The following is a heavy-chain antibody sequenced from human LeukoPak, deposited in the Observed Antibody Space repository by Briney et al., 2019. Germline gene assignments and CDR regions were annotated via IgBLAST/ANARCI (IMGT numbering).Heavy chain of an antibody. CDR3: ARRESSYQNYYYYYHMDV. D-gene: IGHD3-16*02. V-gene: IGHV3-20*04. J-gene: IGHJ6*03. CDR2: INWNGDST. CDR1: GFTFDDYG. Sequence: GGSLRLSCAAPGFTFDDYGMSWVRQAPGKGLEWVSDINWNGDSTGYADSVKGRFTISRDNAKNSLYLQMNSLRAEDTALYYCARRESSYQNYYYYYHMDVWGKGTTVTVSS.